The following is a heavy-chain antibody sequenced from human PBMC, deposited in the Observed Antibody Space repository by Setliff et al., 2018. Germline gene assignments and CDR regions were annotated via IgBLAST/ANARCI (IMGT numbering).Heavy chain of an antibody. Sequence: PSETLSLTCAVYGGSFRGFYWTWIRQPPGKGLEWIGEINHSGSSVYNPSLESRVSISVDTSKNQISLNLNSVTVADTAVYYCARQIGPGIALTGGLDYWGQGALVTVSS. CDR1: GGSFRGFY. CDR2: INHSGSS. CDR3: ARQIGPGIALTGGLDY. V-gene: IGHV4-34*01. D-gene: IGHD2-8*02. J-gene: IGHJ4*02.